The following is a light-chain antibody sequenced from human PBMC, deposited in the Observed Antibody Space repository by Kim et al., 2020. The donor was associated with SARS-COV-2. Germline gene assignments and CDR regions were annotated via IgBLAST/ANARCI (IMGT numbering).Light chain of an antibody. CDR1: SGHSSYA. Sequence: QLVLTQSPSASASLGASVKLTCTLSSGHSSYAIAWHQQQPEKGPRYLMKLNSDGSHSKGDGIPDRFSGSSSGAERYLTISSLQSEDEADYYCQTWGTCIVVFGGGTQLTVL. V-gene: IGLV4-69*01. CDR3: QTWGTCIVV. CDR2: LNSDGSH. J-gene: IGLJ2*01.